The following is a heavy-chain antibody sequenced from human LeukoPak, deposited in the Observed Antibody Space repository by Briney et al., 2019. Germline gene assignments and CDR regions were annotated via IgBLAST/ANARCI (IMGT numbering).Heavy chain of an antibody. V-gene: IGHV7-4-1*02. CDR1: GDTFTSYA. CDR3: VLGDKLRYFDWLLLPFDY. J-gene: IGHJ4*02. D-gene: IGHD3-9*01. CDR2: INANTGNP. Sequence: ASVKVSCKASGDTFTSYAMNWVRQAPGQGLEWMGGINANTGNPTYAQGFTGRFVFSLDTSVSTAYLQISSLKAEDTAVYYCVLGDKLRYFDWLLLPFDYWGQGTLVTVSS.